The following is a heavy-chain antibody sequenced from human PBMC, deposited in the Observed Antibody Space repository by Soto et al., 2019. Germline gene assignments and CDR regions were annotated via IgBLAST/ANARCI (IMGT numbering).Heavy chain of an antibody. CDR2: SGDNT. D-gene: IGHD2-15*01. CDR1: GFTFSLTA. V-gene: IGHV3-23*01. CDR3: AKGISGSSYSPSDY. Sequence: EVQLLESGGGLVQPGGSLSLSCAASGFTFSLTASNSVRQAPGKGLEWVSVSGDNTYYADSVKGRFTMSRDNPKNTVYLQMNSLRVEDTAVYSCAKGISGSSYSPSDYWGQGSLVTVSS. J-gene: IGHJ4*02.